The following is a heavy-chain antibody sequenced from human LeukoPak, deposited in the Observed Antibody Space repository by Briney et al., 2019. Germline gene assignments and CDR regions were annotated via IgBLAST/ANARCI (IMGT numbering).Heavy chain of an antibody. D-gene: IGHD1-26*01. CDR3: ASALGGQGGH. CDR1: GFTFSMSW. Sequence: GGSLRLSCAASGFTFSMSWIHWVRQAPGKGLVWVSLIKNDGSSTTYADSVKGRFTISRDNAKNTLFLQMNSLRVDDTAIYYCASALGGQGGHWGQGTLVTVSS. V-gene: IGHV3-74*03. CDR2: IKNDGSST. J-gene: IGHJ4*02.